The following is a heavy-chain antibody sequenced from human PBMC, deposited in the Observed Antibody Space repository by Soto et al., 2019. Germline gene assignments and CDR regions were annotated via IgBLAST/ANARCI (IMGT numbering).Heavy chain of an antibody. CDR2: MNPNSGNT. CDR3: GRDSSTTNPV. Sequence: GASVKVSCKTSGYTFTDYDINWVRQATGQGLEWMGWMNPNSGNTGYAQKFQGRVSMTRNTATSTAYMELSSLRSDDTAIYYCGRDSSTTNPVWGQGTMVTVSS. V-gene: IGHV1-8*01. CDR1: GYTFTDYD. D-gene: IGHD2-2*01. J-gene: IGHJ3*01.